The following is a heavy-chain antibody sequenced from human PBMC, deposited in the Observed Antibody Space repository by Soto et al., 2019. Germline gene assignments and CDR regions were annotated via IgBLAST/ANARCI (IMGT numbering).Heavy chain of an antibody. CDR2: ISYDGSNK. Sequence: QVQLVESGGGVVQPGRSLRLSCAASGFTFSSYAMHWVRQAPGKGLEWVAVISYDGSNKYYADSVKGRFTISRDNSKNTLYLQMNSLRAEDTAVYYCARGYNGNDVTLGFDYWGQGTRVTVSS. J-gene: IGHJ4*02. V-gene: IGHV3-30-3*01. D-gene: IGHD1-20*01. CDR1: GFTFSSYA. CDR3: ARGYNGNDVTLGFDY.